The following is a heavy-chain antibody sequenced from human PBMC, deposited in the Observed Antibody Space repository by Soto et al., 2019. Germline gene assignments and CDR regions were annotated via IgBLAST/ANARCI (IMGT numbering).Heavy chain of an antibody. D-gene: IGHD2-21*02. Sequence: SETLSLTCTVSGGSIINNYWSWIRQSPGRTLEYIGFIDDNGNTNYNPSLKSRGTISVDTSKNQISLKLSSATAADTAVYYCARTSTVVTLLDVWGQGHLVTVSS. CDR3: ARTSTVVTLLDV. J-gene: IGHJ4*02. CDR1: GGSIINNY. CDR2: IDDNGNT. V-gene: IGHV4-59*01.